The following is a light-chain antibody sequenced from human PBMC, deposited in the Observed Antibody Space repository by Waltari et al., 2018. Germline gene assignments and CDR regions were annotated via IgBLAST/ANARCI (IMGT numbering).Light chain of an antibody. CDR3: QKYNSGPRT. CDR1: QGISNY. CDR2: SAS. Sequence: DIQITQSPSSLSASVGGRVTITCRASQGISNYLAWYQQKPGKVPKLLIYSASTLQSGVPSRFSGSGSGTDFTLTISSLQPEDVATYYCQKYNSGPRTFGQGTKVEIK. J-gene: IGKJ1*01. V-gene: IGKV1-27*01.